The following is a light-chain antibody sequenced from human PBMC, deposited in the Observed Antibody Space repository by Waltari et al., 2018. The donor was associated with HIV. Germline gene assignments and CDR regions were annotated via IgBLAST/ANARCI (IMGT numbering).Light chain of an antibody. CDR2: DNK. CDR3: GAWDSSLSAWV. CDR1: NSNIGNNY. V-gene: IGLV1-51*01. J-gene: IGLJ3*02. Sequence: QSVLTQPPSMSMALGQKVTISCSGINSNIGNNYVSWYLQVPGTSPKLLIYDNKKRPSGIPARFSGSKTGTSATLGITGLQTVDEADYYCGAWDSSLSAWVFGGGTTLTVL.